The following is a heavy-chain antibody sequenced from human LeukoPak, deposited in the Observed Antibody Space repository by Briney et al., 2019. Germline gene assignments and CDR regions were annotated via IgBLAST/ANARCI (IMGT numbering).Heavy chain of an antibody. CDR3: ARDRLRDYYDSSGYFDY. Sequence: PGGSLRLSCAASGFTFSSYWMSWVRQAPGKGLEWVANIKQDGSEKYYVDSVKGRFTISRDNAKNSLYLQMNSLRAEDTAVYYCARDRLRDYYDSSGYFDYWGQGTLVTVSS. CDR2: IKQDGSEK. CDR1: GFTFSSYW. V-gene: IGHV3-7*01. J-gene: IGHJ4*02. D-gene: IGHD3-22*01.